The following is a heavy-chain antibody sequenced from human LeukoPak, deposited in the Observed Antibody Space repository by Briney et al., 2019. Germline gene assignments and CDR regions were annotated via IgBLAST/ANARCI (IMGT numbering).Heavy chain of an antibody. J-gene: IGHJ3*02. CDR2: MYYSGST. Sequence: PSETLSLTCTASGGSVSSGSYYWSWIRQPPGKGLEWIGYMYYSGSTNYNPSLKSRVTISVDTSKNQFSLKLSSVTAADTAVYYCARTRREDIVVVTAMDAFDIWGQGTMVTVSS. D-gene: IGHD2-21*02. CDR1: GGSVSSGSYY. CDR3: ARTRREDIVVVTAMDAFDI. V-gene: IGHV4-61*01.